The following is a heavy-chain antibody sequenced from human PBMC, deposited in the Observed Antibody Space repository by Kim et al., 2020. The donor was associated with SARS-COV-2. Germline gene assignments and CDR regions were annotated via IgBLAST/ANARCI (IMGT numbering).Heavy chain of an antibody. CDR1: GYTFTSYA. D-gene: IGHD6-13*01. V-gene: IGHV1-3*01. CDR2: INAGNGNT. J-gene: IGHJ1*01. CDR3: ARDGPDRSSLRYFQH. Sequence: ASVKVSCKASGYTFTSYAMHWVRQAPGQRLEWMGWINAGNGNTKYSQKYQGRVTITRDTSASTAYMELSSLRSEDTAVYYCARDGPDRSSLRYFQHWGQGTLVTVSS.